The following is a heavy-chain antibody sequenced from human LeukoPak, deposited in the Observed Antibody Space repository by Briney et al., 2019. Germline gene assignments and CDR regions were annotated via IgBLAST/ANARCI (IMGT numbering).Heavy chain of an antibody. Sequence: GWSLRLSCAASGFTVSSNYMSWVRQAPGKGLEWVSVIYSGGSTYSADSVKGRFTISRDNSKNTLYLQMDSLRAEDTAVYYCARVQPNWAFDIWGQGTMVTVSS. CDR2: IYSGGST. D-gene: IGHD1-14*01. V-gene: IGHV3-53*01. CDR1: GFTVSSNY. J-gene: IGHJ3*02. CDR3: ARVQPNWAFDI.